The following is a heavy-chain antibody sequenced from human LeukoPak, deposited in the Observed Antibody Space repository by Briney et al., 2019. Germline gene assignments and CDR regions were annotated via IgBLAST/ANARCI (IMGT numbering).Heavy chain of an antibody. Sequence: ASVEVSCKASGYTFTSYYMHWVRQAPGQGLEWMGIINPSGGSTSYAQKFQGRVTMTRDTSTSTVYMELSSLRSEDTAVYYCARAPKIRSTYYDFWSGIDYWGQGTLVTVSS. CDR2: INPSGGST. CDR1: GYTFTSYY. D-gene: IGHD3-3*01. J-gene: IGHJ4*02. CDR3: ARAPKIRSTYYDFWSGIDY. V-gene: IGHV1-46*03.